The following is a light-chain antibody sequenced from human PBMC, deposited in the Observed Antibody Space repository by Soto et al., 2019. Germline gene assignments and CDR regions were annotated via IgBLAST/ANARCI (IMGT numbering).Light chain of an antibody. Sequence: EIALTQSTGTLAVSLGKRVSSSCRAGQSVNSHLAWFQQRPGQAPRLLMYEASTRSTGVPARFSASGSGTDFTLTISGLQSEDFAVYYCQQYHIWDTFGQGTRLEIK. J-gene: IGKJ5*01. CDR1: QSVNSH. V-gene: IGKV3-15*01. CDR2: EAS. CDR3: QQYHIWDT.